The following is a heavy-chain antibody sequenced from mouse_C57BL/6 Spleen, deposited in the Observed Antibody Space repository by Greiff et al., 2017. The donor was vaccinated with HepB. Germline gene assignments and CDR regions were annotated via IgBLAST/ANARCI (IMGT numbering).Heavy chain of an antibody. Sequence: EVMLVESGGGLVKPGGSLKLSCAASGFTFSDYGMHWVRQAPEKGLEWVAYISSGSSTIYYADTVKGRFTISRDNAKNTLFLQMTSLRSEDTAMYYCATVVAKDYYAMDYWGQGTSVTVSS. D-gene: IGHD1-1*01. CDR2: ISSGSSTI. J-gene: IGHJ4*01. CDR1: GFTFSDYG. CDR3: ATVVAKDYYAMDY. V-gene: IGHV5-17*01.